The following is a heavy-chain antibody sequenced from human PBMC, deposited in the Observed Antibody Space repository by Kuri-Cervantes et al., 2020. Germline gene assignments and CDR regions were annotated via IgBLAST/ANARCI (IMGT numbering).Heavy chain of an antibody. V-gene: IGHV4-4*07. D-gene: IGHD6-19*01. CDR2: IYTSGST. CDR3: ARGLYSSGWYGGGYWFDP. CDR1: GGSISSYY. J-gene: IGHJ5*02. Sequence: GSLRLSCTVSGGSISSYYWSWIRQPAGKGLEWIGRIYTSGSTNYNPSLKSRVTISVDTSKNQFSLKLSSVTAADTAAYYCARGLYSSGWYGGGYWFDPWGQGTLVTVSS.